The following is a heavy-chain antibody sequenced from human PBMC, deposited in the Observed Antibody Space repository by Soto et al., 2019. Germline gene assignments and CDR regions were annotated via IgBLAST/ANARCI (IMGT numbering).Heavy chain of an antibody. CDR3: AKATTNGGWFNPFDS. J-gene: IGHJ4*02. D-gene: IGHD6-19*01. Sequence: LRLSWAASGVSFVNYAMNGVRQAPLKGLEWVSGLSGSGTSTYYADSVKCRFTISRDNSRDTLFLQMNSLTADDTAVYYCAKATTNGGWFNPFDSWGQGALVTVSS. V-gene: IGHV3-23*01. CDR1: GVSFVNYA. CDR2: LSGSGTST.